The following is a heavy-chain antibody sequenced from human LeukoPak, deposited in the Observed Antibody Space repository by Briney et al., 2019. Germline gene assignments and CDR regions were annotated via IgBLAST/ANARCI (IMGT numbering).Heavy chain of an antibody. CDR2: INSDGSST. D-gene: IGHD6-6*01. V-gene: IGHV3-74*01. CDR1: GFTFSSYW. Sequence: GGSLRLSCAASGFTFSSYWMHWVRQAPGKGLVLVSRINSDGSSTSYADSVKGRFTISRDNAKNTLYLQMNSLRAEDTAVYYCARVGIAARPDLQYGMDVWGQGTTVTVSS. CDR3: ARVGIAARPDLQYGMDV. J-gene: IGHJ6*02.